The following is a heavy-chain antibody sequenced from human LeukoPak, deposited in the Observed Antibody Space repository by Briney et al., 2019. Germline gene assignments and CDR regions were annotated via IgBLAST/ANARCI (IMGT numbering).Heavy chain of an antibody. V-gene: IGHV4-34*01. Sequence: SETLSLTCAVYGGSFRGYYWSWIRQPPGKGLEWIGEINHSGSTNYNPSLKSRVTISVDTSKNQFSLKLSSVTAADTAVYYCARVLLLWFRRKYYFDYWGQGTLVTVSS. CDR1: GGSFRGYY. J-gene: IGHJ4*02. D-gene: IGHD3-10*01. CDR2: INHSGST. CDR3: ARVLLLWFRRKYYFDY.